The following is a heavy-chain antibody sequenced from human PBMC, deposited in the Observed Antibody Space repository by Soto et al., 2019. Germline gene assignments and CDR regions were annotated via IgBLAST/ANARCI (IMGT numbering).Heavy chain of an antibody. CDR2: ISYDGSNK. D-gene: IGHD5-12*01. CDR3: AKDQRVDDDYYYYYGRDV. V-gene: IGHV3-30*18. CDR1: GFTFSSYG. J-gene: IGHJ6*02. Sequence: QVQLVESGGGVVQPGRSLRLSCAASGFTFSSYGMHWVRQAPGKGLEWVAVISYDGSNKYYADSVKGRFTISRDNSKNPLSLQMNSLRAEDTAVYYCAKDQRVDDDYYYYYGRDVWGQGTTVTVS.